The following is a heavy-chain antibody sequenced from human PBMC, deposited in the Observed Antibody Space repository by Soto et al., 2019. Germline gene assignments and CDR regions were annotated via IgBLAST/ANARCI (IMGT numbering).Heavy chain of an antibody. J-gene: IGHJ3*02. D-gene: IGHD6-19*01. V-gene: IGHV3-30-3*01. CDR1: GFTFSSYA. CDR2: ISYDGSSK. CDR3: ARRNSDYSSVWSDAFDI. Sequence: QVQLVESGGGVVQPGRSLRLSCAASGFTFSSYAMHWVHQAPGKGPEWVAVISYDGSSKTYADSVKSQFTISRDNSKNSLFLQMNNLRPEDTAVYYCARRNSDYSSVWSDAFDIWGQGTMVTVSS.